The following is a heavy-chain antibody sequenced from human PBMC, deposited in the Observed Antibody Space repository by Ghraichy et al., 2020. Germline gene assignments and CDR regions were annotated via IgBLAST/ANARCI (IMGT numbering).Heavy chain of an antibody. CDR1: GFSFSSHS. J-gene: IGHJ6*02. CDR2: ITASSRTT. Sequence: GGSLRLSCVGSGFSFSSHSMNWVRQSPGKGLEWVSYITASSRTTSYADSVRGRFTISRDNAQNSLYLQMNSLRDEDTAVYYCARGATVVRFFYFNGLHVWLQGPTVP. V-gene: IGHV3-48*02. D-gene: IGHD4-23*01. CDR3: ARGATVVRFFYFNGLHV.